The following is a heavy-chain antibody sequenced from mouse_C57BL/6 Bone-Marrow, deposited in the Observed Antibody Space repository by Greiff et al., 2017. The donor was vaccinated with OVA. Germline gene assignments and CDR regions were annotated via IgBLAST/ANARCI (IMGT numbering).Heavy chain of an antibody. CDR3: ASYDYDWYFDV. Sequence: QLKESGAELARPGASVKLSCKASGYTFTSYGISWVKQRTGQGLEWIGEIYPRSGNTYYNEKFKGKATLTADKSSSTAYMELRSLTSEDSAVYFCASYDYDWYFDVWGTGTTVTVSS. V-gene: IGHV1-81*01. J-gene: IGHJ1*03. CDR2: IYPRSGNT. CDR1: GYTFTSYG. D-gene: IGHD2-4*01.